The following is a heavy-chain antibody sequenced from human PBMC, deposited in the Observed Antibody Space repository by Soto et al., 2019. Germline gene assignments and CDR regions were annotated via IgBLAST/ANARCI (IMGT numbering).Heavy chain of an antibody. D-gene: IGHD1-26*01. CDR3: ARGRHSGFDY. CDR1: GDSVSTNSVA. Sequence: QVQLQQSGPGLVKPSQTLSLTCAISGDSVSTNSVAWNWLRQSPSRGLEWLGRTYYRSKWSYDYAVSVKSRITINPDTSKNQFSLQLNSVIPEDTAVYCCARGRHSGFDYWGQGTLVTVSS. CDR2: TYYRSKWSY. V-gene: IGHV6-1*01. J-gene: IGHJ4*02.